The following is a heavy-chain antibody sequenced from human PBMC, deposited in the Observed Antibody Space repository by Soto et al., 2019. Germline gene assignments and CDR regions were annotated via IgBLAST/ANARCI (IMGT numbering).Heavy chain of an antibody. CDR3: AREVKRGYSGYDRSYYYYYMDV. V-gene: IGHV4-59*01. CDR2: IYYSGST. Sequence: QVQLQESGPGLVKPSETLSLTCTVSGGSISSYYWSWIRQPPGKGLEWIGYIYYSGSTNYNPSLTSRVTISVDTSKNQFALKLSAVTAADTAVYYCAREVKRGYSGYDRSYYYYYMDVWGKGTTVTVSS. J-gene: IGHJ6*03. CDR1: GGSISSYY. D-gene: IGHD5-12*01.